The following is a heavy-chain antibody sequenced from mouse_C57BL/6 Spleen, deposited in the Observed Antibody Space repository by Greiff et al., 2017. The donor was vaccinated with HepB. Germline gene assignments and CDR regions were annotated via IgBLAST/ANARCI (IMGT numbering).Heavy chain of an antibody. J-gene: IGHJ2*01. CDR2: IYPGDGDT. CDR1: GYAFSSSW. Sequence: VKLQESGPELVKPGASVKISCKASGYAFSSSWMNWVKQRPGKGLEWIGRIYPGDGDTNYNGKFKGKATLTADKSSSTAYMQLSSLTSEDSAVYFCARYGAYYSNAYYFDYWGQGTTLTVSS. CDR3: ARYGAYYSNAYYFDY. D-gene: IGHD2-5*01. V-gene: IGHV1-82*01.